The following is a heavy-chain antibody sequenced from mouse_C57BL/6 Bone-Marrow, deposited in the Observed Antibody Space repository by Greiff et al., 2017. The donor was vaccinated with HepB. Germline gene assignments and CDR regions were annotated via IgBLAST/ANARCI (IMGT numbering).Heavy chain of an antibody. D-gene: IGHD1-1*01. V-gene: IGHV5-16*01. CDR1: GFTFSDYY. Sequence: EVKLVESEGGLVLPGSSMKLSCTASGFTFSDYYMAWVRQVPEKGLEWVANINYDGSSTYYLDSLKSRFIISRDNAKNILYLQRSSLKSEDTATYYCARGEDYYGRWFAYWGQGTLVTVSA. CDR3: ARGEDYYGRWFAY. CDR2: INYDGSST. J-gene: IGHJ3*01.